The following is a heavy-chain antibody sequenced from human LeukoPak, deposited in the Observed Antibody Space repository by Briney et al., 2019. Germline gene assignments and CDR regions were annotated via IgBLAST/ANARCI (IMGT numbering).Heavy chain of an antibody. J-gene: IGHJ6*02. Sequence: PGGSLRLSCAASAFSVTNNYMTWVRQAPGKGLEWVSLIYTGGSTYYADSVKGRFTISRDKSKNTVYLQMNSVSAEDTAIYYCATVASTSPYFYGLDVWGQGTTVTVSS. CDR2: IYTGGST. V-gene: IGHV3-53*01. CDR3: ATVASTSPYFYGLDV. CDR1: AFSVTNNY.